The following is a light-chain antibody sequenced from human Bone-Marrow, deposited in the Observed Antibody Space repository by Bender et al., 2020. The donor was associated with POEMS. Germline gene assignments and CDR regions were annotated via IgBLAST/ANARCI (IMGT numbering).Light chain of an antibody. Sequence: SYEVTQPPSVSVSPGQTASITCSGDDLGDKYVAWYQQKPGQSPVLVIYQDTKRPSGIPERFSGSNSGNTATLTISGTQAIGEAYYFCQALGTYSVIFGGRTKLAV. CDR3: QALGTYSVI. J-gene: IGLJ2*01. CDR1: DLGDKY. CDR2: QDT. V-gene: IGLV3-1*01.